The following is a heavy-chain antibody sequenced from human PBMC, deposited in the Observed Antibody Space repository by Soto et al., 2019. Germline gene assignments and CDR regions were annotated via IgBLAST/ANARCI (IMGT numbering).Heavy chain of an antibody. CDR3: ARSYRRYCSGGSCYSYYYYYMDV. J-gene: IGHJ6*03. CDR2: IYYSGST. V-gene: IGHV4-59*01. Sequence: SETLSLTCTVSGGSISSYYWSWIRQPPGKGLEWIGYIYYSGSTNYNPSLKSRVTISVDTSKNQFSLKLSSVTAADTAVYYCARSYRRYCSGGSCYSYYYYYMDVGGKGPTVTVSS. CDR1: GGSISSYY. D-gene: IGHD2-15*01.